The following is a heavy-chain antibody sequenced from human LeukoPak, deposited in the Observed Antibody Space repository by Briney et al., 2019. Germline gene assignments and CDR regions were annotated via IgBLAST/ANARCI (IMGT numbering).Heavy chain of an antibody. CDR2: INHSGST. Sequence: SETLSLTCAAYGGSFSGYYWSWIRQPPGKGLEWIGEINHSGSTNYNPSLKSRVTISVDTSKNQFSLKLSSVTAADTAVYYCARSRIAAARYGMDVWGQGTTVTVSS. CDR3: ARSRIAAARYGMDV. V-gene: IGHV4-34*01. D-gene: IGHD6-13*01. CDR1: GGSFSGYY. J-gene: IGHJ6*02.